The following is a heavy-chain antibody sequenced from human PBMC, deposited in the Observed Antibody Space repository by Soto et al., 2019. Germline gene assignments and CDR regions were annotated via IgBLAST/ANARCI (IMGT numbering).Heavy chain of an antibody. V-gene: IGHV1-69*01. CDR2: IIAIFGTS. D-gene: IGHD5-12*01. Sequence: QVQLLQSGAEVKKPGSSVTVSCKASGATCSSYAISWVLQAPGQGLEWMGGIIAIFGTSNYGQKFQGRVTITADETTSTAYMELSSLRSEDTAVYYCARVIRGGYYSAPYFDYWGQGTLVTVSS. J-gene: IGHJ4*02. CDR1: GATCSSYA. CDR3: ARVIRGGYYSAPYFDY.